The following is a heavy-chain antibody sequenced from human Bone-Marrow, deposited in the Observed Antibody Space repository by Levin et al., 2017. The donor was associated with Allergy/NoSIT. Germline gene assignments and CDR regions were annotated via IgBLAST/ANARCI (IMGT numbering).Heavy chain of an antibody. V-gene: IGHV4-31*03. D-gene: IGHD3-10*01. J-gene: IGHJ4*02. CDR2: IYYSGST. CDR3: ARELGTGVFQRGPTGKIDY. Sequence: PSETLSLTCTVSGGSISSGGYYWSWIRQHPGKGLEWIGYIYYSGSTYYNPSLKSRVTISVDTSKNQFSLKLSSVTAADTAVYYCARELGTGVFQRGPTGKIDYWGQGTLVTVSS. CDR1: GGSISSGGYY.